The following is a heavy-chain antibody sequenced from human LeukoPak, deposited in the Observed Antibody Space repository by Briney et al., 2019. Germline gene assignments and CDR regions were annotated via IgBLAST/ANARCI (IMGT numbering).Heavy chain of an antibody. CDR2: ISYDGGNK. Sequence: GTSLRLSCAASGSTLGSHAMDWVRQAPGKGLEWVAVISYDGGNKYYADSVKGRFTISRDNSKNTLYLQMNSLRAEDTAVYYCTTSKGGSYRGAFDIWGQGTMVTVSS. V-gene: IGHV3-30-3*01. CDR3: TTSKGGSYRGAFDI. D-gene: IGHD1-26*01. J-gene: IGHJ3*02. CDR1: GSTLGSHA.